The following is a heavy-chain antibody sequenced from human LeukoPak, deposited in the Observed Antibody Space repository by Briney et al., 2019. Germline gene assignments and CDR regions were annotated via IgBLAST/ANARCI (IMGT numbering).Heavy chain of an antibody. CDR3: ARLQFSYSSGWYYFDY. Sequence: GESLQISCQGSGSIFTSYWIGWVRQLPGKGLEWMGIIYPGDSDTRYSPSFQGQVTISADKSISTAYLQWSSLKASDTAMYYCARLQFSYSSGWYYFDYWGQGTLVTVSS. J-gene: IGHJ4*02. CDR1: GSIFTSYW. V-gene: IGHV5-51*01. CDR2: IYPGDSDT. D-gene: IGHD6-19*01.